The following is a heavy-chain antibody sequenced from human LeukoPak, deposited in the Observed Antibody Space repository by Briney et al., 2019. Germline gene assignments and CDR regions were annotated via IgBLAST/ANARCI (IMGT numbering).Heavy chain of an antibody. CDR2: ISNSGGST. J-gene: IGHJ4*02. D-gene: IGHD4-23*01. V-gene: IGHV3-23*01. CDR3: AKGTDYGGNLCYFDY. Sequence: GGSLRLSCAASGFTFSTYWMSWVRQAPGKGLEWVSGISNSGGSTNYADSVKGRFTISRDNSKNTLYLQMNSLRAEDTAVYYCAKGTDYGGNLCYFDYWGQGTLVTVSS. CDR1: GFTFSTYW.